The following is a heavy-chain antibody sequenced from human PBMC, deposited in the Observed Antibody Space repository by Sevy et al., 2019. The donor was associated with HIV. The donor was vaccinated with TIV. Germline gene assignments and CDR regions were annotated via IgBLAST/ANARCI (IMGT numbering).Heavy chain of an antibody. J-gene: IGHJ5*02. D-gene: IGHD7-27*01. CDR2: INQDERHI. Sequence: GGSLRLSCEVSGFTFSDFWMTWVRQSPWKGLEWVAYINQDERHINLLDSVRVRFTISRDNAKNSLYLQMDSLRAEDTAIYYCARDPDWGALDRWGQGTLVTVSS. CDR1: GFTFSDFW. CDR3: ARDPDWGALDR. V-gene: IGHV3-7*01.